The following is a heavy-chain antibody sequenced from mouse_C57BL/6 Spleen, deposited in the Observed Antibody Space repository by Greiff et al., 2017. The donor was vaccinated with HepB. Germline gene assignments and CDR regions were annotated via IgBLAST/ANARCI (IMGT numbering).Heavy chain of an antibody. CDR1: GFSLTSYG. J-gene: IGHJ1*03. V-gene: IGHV2-5*01. CDR2: IWRGGST. CDR3: AKNGGSSSYWYFDV. D-gene: IGHD1-1*01. Sequence: QVQLQQSGPGLVQPSQSLSITCTVSGFSLTSYGVHWVRQSPGKGLEWLGVIWRGGSTDYNAAFMSRLSITKDNSKSQVFFKMNSLQADDTAIYYCAKNGGSSSYWYFDVWGTGTTVTVSS.